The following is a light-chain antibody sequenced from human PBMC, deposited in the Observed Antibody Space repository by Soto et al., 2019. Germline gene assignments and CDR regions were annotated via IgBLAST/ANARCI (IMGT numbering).Light chain of an antibody. J-gene: IGKJ3*01. V-gene: IGKV3-11*01. CDR3: QQRSNWPPGT. CDR1: QSVSSY. Sequence: EIVLTQSPATLSLSPGERATLSCRASQSVSSYLAWYQQKPGQAPRLLIYDASNRATGIPARFSGSGSGTDFTLTISSLEPEDFAVYYCQQRSNWPPGTLGPWTKVDIK. CDR2: DAS.